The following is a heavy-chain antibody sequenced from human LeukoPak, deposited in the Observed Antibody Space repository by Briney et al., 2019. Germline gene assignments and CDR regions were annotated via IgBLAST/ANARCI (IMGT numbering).Heavy chain of an antibody. J-gene: IGHJ4*02. CDR2: IIPILGIA. D-gene: IGHD5-24*01. CDR3: ARDLDVEMATIFDY. V-gene: IGHV1-69*04. CDR1: GYTFTADY. Sequence: ASVKVSCKASGYTFTADYIHWVRQAPGQGLEWMGRIIPILGIANYAQKFQGRVTITADKSTSTAYMELSSLRSEDTAVYYCARDLDVEMATIFDYWGQGTLVTVSS.